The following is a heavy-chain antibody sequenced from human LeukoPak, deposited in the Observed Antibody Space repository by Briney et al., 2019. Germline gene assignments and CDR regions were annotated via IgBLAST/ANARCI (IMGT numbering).Heavy chain of an antibody. CDR1: GYSFPNYW. CDR2: IYPGDSDT. Sequence: GESLQISCQGSGYSFPNYWIAWVRQLPGKGLEWMGIIYPGDSDTRYSLSFQGQVTISADKSISTAYLQWSSLKASDTAMYYCARHSYSSGWRDFDYWGQGTLVTVSS. CDR3: ARHSYSSGWRDFDY. J-gene: IGHJ4*02. D-gene: IGHD6-19*01. V-gene: IGHV5-51*01.